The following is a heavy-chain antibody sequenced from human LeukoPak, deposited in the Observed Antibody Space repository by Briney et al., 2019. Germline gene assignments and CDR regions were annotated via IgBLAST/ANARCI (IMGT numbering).Heavy chain of an antibody. V-gene: IGHV6-1*01. J-gene: IGHJ4*02. CDR2: TYYRSEWYY. CDR3: ARDFDY. Sequence: SQTLSLTCAISVDSVSSNTASWNWIRQSPSRGLEWLGRTYYRSEWYYDYPGSVKSQITINQDTSRNQFSLQLNSVIPEDTAVYYCARDFDYWGQGTLVTVSS. CDR1: VDSVSSNTAS.